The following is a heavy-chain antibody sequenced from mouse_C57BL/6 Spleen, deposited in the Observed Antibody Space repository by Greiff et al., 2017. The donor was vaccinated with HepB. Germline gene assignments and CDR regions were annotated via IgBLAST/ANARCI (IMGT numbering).Heavy chain of an antibody. V-gene: IGHV1-64*01. J-gene: IGHJ2*01. D-gene: IGHD1-1*01. CDR1: GYTFTSYW. Sequence: QVQLQQPGAELVKPGASVKLSCKASGYTFTSYWMHWVKQRPGQGLEWIGMIHPNSGSTNYNEKFKSKATLTVDKSSSTAYMQLSSLTSEDSAVYYCARPSYYGSSYLYYFDYWSQGTTLTVSS. CDR3: ARPSYYGSSYLYYFDY. CDR2: IHPNSGST.